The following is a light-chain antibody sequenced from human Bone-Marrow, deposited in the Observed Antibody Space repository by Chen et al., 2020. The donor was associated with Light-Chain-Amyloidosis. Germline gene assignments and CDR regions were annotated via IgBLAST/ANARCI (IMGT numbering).Light chain of an antibody. CDR2: EDD. J-gene: IGLJ3*02. CDR3: QSYQGSSQGV. Sequence: NFMLTHPHSVSESPGKTVIISCTRSSGSIATNYVRWYQQRPGSSPTTMIYEDDQRPSGVPDRFSGSIDRSSNSASLTISGLKTEDEADYYCQSYQGSSQGVFGGGTKLTIL. CDR1: SGSIATNY. V-gene: IGLV6-57*01.